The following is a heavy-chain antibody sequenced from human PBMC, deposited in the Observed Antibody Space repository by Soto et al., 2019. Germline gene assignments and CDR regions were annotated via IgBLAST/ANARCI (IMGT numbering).Heavy chain of an antibody. Sequence: GGSLRLSCAASGFTFSDYYMSWIRQAPGKGLEWVSYISSSSSYTNYADSVKGRFTISRDNAKNSLYLQMNSLRAKDTAVYYCARGYQYYDILTGYYYYYGMDVWGQGTTVTVSS. CDR3: ARGYQYYDILTGYYYYYGMDV. J-gene: IGHJ6*02. D-gene: IGHD3-9*01. V-gene: IGHV3-11*05. CDR2: ISSSSSYT. CDR1: GFTFSDYY.